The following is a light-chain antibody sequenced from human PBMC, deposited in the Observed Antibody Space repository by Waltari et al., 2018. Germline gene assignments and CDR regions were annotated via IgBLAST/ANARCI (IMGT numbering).Light chain of an antibody. V-gene: IGLV1-40*01. Sequence: QSVLTQPPSVSGAPGQRVTIPCSWSSSNIGAGYDVQWYQQLPGTAPKLLIYGISVRPSGVPNRFSHSKSGASASLAITGLQADDEGHYYCQSYDSSLDSVVFGGGTKLTVL. J-gene: IGLJ2*01. CDR3: QSYDSSLDSVV. CDR1: SSNIGAGYD. CDR2: GIS.